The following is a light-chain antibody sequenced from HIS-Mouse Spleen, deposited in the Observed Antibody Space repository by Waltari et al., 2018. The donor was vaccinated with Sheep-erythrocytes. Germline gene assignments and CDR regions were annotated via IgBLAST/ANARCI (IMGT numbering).Light chain of an antibody. CDR1: SLRSYY. CDR2: GKN. V-gene: IGLV3-19*01. Sequence: SSELTQDPAVSVALGQTVRITCQGDSLRSYYASWYQQKPGQAPVLVIYGKNNRPSVIPDRFSGSISGNTASLTITGSQAEDEADYYCNSRDSSGNHVVFGGVTKLTVL. CDR3: NSRDSSGNHVV. J-gene: IGLJ2*01.